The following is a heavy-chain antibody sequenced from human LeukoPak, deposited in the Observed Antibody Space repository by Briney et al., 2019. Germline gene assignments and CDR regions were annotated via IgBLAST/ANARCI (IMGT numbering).Heavy chain of an antibody. CDR3: ASENLVVVIAATSNWFDP. Sequence: SETLSLTCTVSGYSISSGYYWGWIRQPPGKGLEWIGSIYHSGSTYYNPSLKSRVTISVDTSKNQFSLKLSSVTAADTAVYYCASENLVVVIAATSNWFDPWGQGTLVTVSS. CDR1: GYSISSGYY. CDR2: IYHSGST. J-gene: IGHJ5*02. V-gene: IGHV4-38-2*02. D-gene: IGHD2-15*01.